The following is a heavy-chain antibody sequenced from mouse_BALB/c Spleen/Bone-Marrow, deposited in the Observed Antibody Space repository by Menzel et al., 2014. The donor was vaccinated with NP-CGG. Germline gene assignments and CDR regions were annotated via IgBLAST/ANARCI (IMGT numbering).Heavy chain of an antibody. CDR3: ARRWLPYAMDY. D-gene: IGHD2-3*01. CDR1: GCTFTSYI. Sequence: QLQESGPELVKPGASVKMSCKASGCTFTSYIMHWVKQKPGQGLEWIGYINPYNDGTKYNEKFKGKATLTSDKSSSTAYMELSSLTSEDSAVYYCARRWLPYAMDYWGQGTSVTVSS. J-gene: IGHJ4*01. CDR2: INPYNDGT. V-gene: IGHV1-14*01.